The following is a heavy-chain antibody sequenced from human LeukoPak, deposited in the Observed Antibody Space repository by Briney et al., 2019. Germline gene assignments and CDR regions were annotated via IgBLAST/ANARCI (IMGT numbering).Heavy chain of an antibody. CDR3: ARGLFAVRGVIGWFDP. V-gene: IGHV3-53*01. J-gene: IGHJ5*02. Sequence: GGSLRLSCAASGFTLSSNSISWVRQAPGKGREGVSFIYSGSTHYSDSVKGRFTISRDNSKNTLYLQMNSLRAEDTAVYYCARGLFAVRGVIGWFDPWGQGTLVTVSS. D-gene: IGHD3-10*01. CDR2: IYSGST. CDR1: GFTLSSNS.